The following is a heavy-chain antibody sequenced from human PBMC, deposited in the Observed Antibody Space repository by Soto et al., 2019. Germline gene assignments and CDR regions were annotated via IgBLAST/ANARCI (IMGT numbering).Heavy chain of an antibody. CDR3: AHRRGGYNWDDAHFDY. V-gene: IGHV2-5*02. D-gene: IGHD1-20*01. J-gene: IGHJ4*02. CDR1: GFSLSTTGVG. Sequence: QITLKESGPTLVKPTQTLTLTCSFSGFSLSTTGVGVGWIRQPPGKALEWLGFAYWDDDNRYSPSLKSRLTITQDTSRTQVVLTMTNMDPVDTATYFCAHRRGGYNWDDAHFDYWGQGTLVTVSS. CDR2: AYWDDDN.